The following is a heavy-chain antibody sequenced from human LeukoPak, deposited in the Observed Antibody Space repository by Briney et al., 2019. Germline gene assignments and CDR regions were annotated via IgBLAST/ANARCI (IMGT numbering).Heavy chain of an antibody. V-gene: IGHV4-31*03. CDR3: ARATSSSWYLVYFDY. Sequence: SETLSLTCTVSGGSISSGGYYWSWIRQHPGKGLEWIGYIYYSGSTYYNPSLKSRVTISVDTSKNQFSLKLSPVTAADTAVYYCARATSSSWYLVYFDYWGQGTLVTVSS. CDR2: IYYSGST. J-gene: IGHJ4*02. CDR1: GGSISSGGYY. D-gene: IGHD6-13*01.